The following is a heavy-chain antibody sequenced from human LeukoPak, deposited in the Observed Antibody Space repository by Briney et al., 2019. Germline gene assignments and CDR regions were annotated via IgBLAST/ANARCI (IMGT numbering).Heavy chain of an antibody. CDR3: ARDFGENSGYDRYPLYYYYGMDV. J-gene: IGHJ6*02. V-gene: IGHV7-4-1*02. Sequence: VASVKVSCKASGYTFTSYAMNWVRQAPGQGLEWMGWINTNTGNPTYAQGFTGRFVFSLDTSVSTAYLQISSLKAEDTAVYYCARDFGENSGYDRYPLYYYYGMDVWGQGTTVTVSS. CDR2: INTNTGNP. D-gene: IGHD5-12*01. CDR1: GYTFTSYA.